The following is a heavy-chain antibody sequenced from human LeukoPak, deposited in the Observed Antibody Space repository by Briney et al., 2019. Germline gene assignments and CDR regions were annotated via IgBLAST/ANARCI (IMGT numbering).Heavy chain of an antibody. D-gene: IGHD2-15*01. J-gene: IGHJ6*03. Sequence: SETLSLTCAVYGGSFSGYYWSWIRQPPGKGLEWIGEINHSGSTNYNPSLKSRVTISVDTSKNQFSLKLSSVTAADTAVYYCARDHLVYCSGGSRYSDYYYYYMDVWGKGTTVTVSS. V-gene: IGHV4-34*01. CDR2: INHSGST. CDR3: ARDHLVYCSGGSRYSDYYYYYMDV. CDR1: GGSFSGYY.